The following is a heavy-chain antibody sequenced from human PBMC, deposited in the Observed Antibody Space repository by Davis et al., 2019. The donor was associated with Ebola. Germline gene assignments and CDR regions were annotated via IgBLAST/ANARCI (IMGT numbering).Heavy chain of an antibody. J-gene: IGHJ6*03. CDR3: AAASLYYYYYMDV. V-gene: IGHV1-58*01. D-gene: IGHD2-2*01. CDR2: AVVGSGNT. Sequence: SVKVSCKASGFTFTRSAVQWVRQARGQRLEWIGWAVVGSGNTNYTHQFQDRVTISRDMSTSTAYMELSSLRSEDTAVYFCAAASLYYYYYMDVWGKGTTVTVS. CDR1: GFTFTRSA.